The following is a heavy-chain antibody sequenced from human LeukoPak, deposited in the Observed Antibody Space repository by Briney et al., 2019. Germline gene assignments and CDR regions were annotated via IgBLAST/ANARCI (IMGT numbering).Heavy chain of an antibody. CDR1: GFTFNNAW. V-gene: IGHV3-15*01. CDR2: IKSKADGGAT. D-gene: IGHD1-1*01. Sequence: GGSLRLSCEVSGFTFNNAWMSWVRQAPGKGLEWLGRIKSKADGGATDYAAPVKVRFTISRDDSRNTVYLEMNSLRTENTAVYYCSTGYGTNDFWGQGTLVTVSS. J-gene: IGHJ4*02. CDR3: STGYGTNDF.